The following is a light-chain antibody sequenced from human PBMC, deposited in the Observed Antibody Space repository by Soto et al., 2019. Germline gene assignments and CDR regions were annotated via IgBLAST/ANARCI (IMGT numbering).Light chain of an antibody. CDR2: EGS. Sequence: QSALTQPASVSGSPGRSITISCSGTSSDVGSYNLVSWYQQHPGKAPKLMIYEGSKRPSGVSNRFSSAKSGNTASLAISGLQAEDEADYYCRSYAGSSTYVVFGGGTKLTVL. J-gene: IGLJ2*01. V-gene: IGLV2-23*01. CDR1: SSDVGSYNL. CDR3: RSYAGSSTYVV.